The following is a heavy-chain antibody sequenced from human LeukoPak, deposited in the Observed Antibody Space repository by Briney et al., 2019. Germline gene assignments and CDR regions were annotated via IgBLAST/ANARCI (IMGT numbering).Heavy chain of an antibody. CDR1: GFTFSSYG. V-gene: IGHV3-23*01. CDR3: AKNGHGSGSYYPRTKYYFDY. CDR2: ISSSGGST. J-gene: IGHJ4*02. Sequence: GGSLRLSCAASGFTFSSYGMSWVRQAPGKGLEWVSTISSSGGSTYYADSVKGRFTISRDNSKNTLYLQMNSLRAEDTAIYYCAKNGHGSGSYYPRTKYYFDYWGQGTLVTVSS. D-gene: IGHD3-10*01.